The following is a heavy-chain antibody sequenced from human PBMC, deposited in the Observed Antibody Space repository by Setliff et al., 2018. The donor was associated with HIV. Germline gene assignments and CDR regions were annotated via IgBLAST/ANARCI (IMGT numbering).Heavy chain of an antibody. J-gene: IGHJ4*02. CDR3: ARDGYYYGSGSYSSFDY. V-gene: IGHV1-18*01. CDR1: GYTFINYG. CDR2: ISAYNGNT. Sequence: ASVKVSCKAFGYTFINYGISWVRQAPGQGLEWMGWISAYNGNTNYPQKLQDRVTMTTDTSTSTAYMELRSLRSDDTAVYYCARDGYYYGSGSYSSFDYWGQGTQVTVSS. D-gene: IGHD3-10*01.